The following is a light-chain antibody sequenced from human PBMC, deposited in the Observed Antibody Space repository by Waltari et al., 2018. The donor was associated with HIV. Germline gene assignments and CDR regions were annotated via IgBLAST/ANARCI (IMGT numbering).Light chain of an antibody. CDR3: LLTYGEDVV. Sequence: QPVVTQEPSLTVSPGETVILTCASSTGVVTRGHCPYWCQVRPGHAPKTLIFDSNNRDAWTPARFAGSFVGGKAALTLTGAQPEDEANYYCLLTYGEDVVFGGGTKLTVL. CDR1: TGVVTRGHC. V-gene: IGLV7-46*01. J-gene: IGLJ2*01. CDR2: DSN.